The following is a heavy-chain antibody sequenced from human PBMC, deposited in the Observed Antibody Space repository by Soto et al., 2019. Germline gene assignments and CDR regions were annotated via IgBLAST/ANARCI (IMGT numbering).Heavy chain of an antibody. CDR2: ISSSSSYT. D-gene: IGHD6-13*01. CDR1: GFTFSDYY. Sequence: QVQLVESGGGLVKPGGSLRLSCAASGFTFSDYYMGWIRQAPGKGLEWVSYISSSSSYTNYADSVKGRFTISRDNAKNSLYLQMNSLRDEDTAVYNCARPLAAAGVRRYFDLWGRGNLFTVSS. J-gene: IGHJ2*01. V-gene: IGHV3-11*05. CDR3: ARPLAAAGVRRYFDL.